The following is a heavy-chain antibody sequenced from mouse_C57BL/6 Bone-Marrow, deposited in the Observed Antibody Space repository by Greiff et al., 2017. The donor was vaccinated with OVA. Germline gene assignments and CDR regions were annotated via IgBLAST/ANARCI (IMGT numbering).Heavy chain of an antibody. D-gene: IGHD2-3*01. CDR2: INPYNGGT. J-gene: IGHJ1*03. CDR3: ARRRDDGYHWYFDV. V-gene: IGHV1-19*01. CDR1: GYTFTDYY. Sequence: EVQLVESGPVLVKPGASVKMSCKASGYTFTDYYMNWVKQSHGKSLEWIGVINPYNGGTSYNQKFKGKATLTVDKSSSTAYMELNSLTSEDSAVYYCARRRDDGYHWYFDVWGTGTTVTVSS.